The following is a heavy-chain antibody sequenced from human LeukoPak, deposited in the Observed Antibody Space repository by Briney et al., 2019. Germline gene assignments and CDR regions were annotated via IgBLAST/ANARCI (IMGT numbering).Heavy chain of an antibody. CDR2: INPTSGGT. CDR1: GYTFTASY. V-gene: IGHV1-2*02. J-gene: IGHJ6*03. CDR3: AEIPVFGVVLHQEPV. D-gene: IGHD3-3*01. Sequence: ASVKLSCKTSGYTFTASYIYWVRQAPGQGLERMGWINPTSGGTNYAQNFQGRVSMTRDTSSSTAYLHLSRLRSADTAVYFCAEIPVFGVVLHQEPVCGKGTTVT.